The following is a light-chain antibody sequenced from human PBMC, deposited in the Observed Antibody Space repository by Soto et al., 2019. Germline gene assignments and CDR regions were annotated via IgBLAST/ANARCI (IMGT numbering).Light chain of an antibody. CDR1: SSDVGSFNL. CDR3: CSYAGSYTFI. CDR2: EAN. Sequence: QSALTQPASVSGSPGQSITISCTGTSSDVGSFNLVSWYQQHPGQAPKLMIYEANNRPSWISNRFSGSKSGNTASLTISGLQAEDEADYYCCSYAGSYTFIFGGGTQLTVL. V-gene: IGLV2-23*01. J-gene: IGLJ2*01.